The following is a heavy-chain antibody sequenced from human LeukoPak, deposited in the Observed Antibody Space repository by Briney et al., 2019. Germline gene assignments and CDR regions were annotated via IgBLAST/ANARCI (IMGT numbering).Heavy chain of an antibody. J-gene: IGHJ4*02. CDR1: GGSISSYY. Sequence: SETLSLTCTVSGGSISSYYGSWIRQPPGKGLEWIGYIYYSGSTNYNPSLKSRVTISVDPSKNQFSLKLSSVTAADTAVYYCARDQGGVDYWGQGTLVTVSS. D-gene: IGHD3-16*01. CDR3: ARDQGGVDY. CDR2: IYYSGST. V-gene: IGHV4-59*01.